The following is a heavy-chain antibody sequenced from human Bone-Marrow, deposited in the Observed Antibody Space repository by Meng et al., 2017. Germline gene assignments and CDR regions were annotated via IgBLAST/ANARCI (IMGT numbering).Heavy chain of an antibody. J-gene: IGHJ4*02. D-gene: IGHD6-13*01. CDR2: IYHSGNT. CDR3: ARKAVAGNFDY. V-gene: IGHV4-4*03. CDR1: GDSISRSNW. Sequence: QVELQESGPGLVKPPGTLSLTCAVSGDSISRSNWWSWVRQPPGKGLEWIGEIYHSGNTNYNASLKSRVTLSIDKSKNQFSLKLSSVTAADTAVYYCARKAVAGNFDYWGQGTLVTVSS.